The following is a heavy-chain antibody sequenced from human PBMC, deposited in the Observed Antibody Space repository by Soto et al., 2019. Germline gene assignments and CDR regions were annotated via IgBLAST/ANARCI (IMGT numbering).Heavy chain of an antibody. CDR3: ARVRLELYSEYYYYGMDV. CDR1: GGSFSGYY. CDR2: INHSGST. D-gene: IGHD3-10*01. J-gene: IGHJ6*02. V-gene: IGHV4-34*01. Sequence: SETLSLTCAVYGGSFSGYYWSWIRQPPGKGLEWIGEINHSGSTNYNPSLKSRVTISVDTSKNQFSLKLSSVTAADTAVYYCARVRLELYSEYYYYGMDVWGQGTTVTVSS.